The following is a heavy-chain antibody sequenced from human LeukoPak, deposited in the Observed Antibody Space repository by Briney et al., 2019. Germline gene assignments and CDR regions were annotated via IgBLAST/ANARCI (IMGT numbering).Heavy chain of an antibody. CDR2: IYSGGST. CDR1: GFTVSSNY. D-gene: IGHD2-8*01. CDR3: AKEGGRGSYIVLMVYAPFDY. J-gene: IGHJ4*02. Sequence: GGSLRLSCAASGFTVSSNYMSWVRQAPGKGLEWVSVIYSGGSTYYADSVKGRFTISRDNSKNTLYLQMNSLRAEDTAVYYCAKEGGRGSYIVLMVYAPFDYWGQGTLVTVSS. V-gene: IGHV3-53*05.